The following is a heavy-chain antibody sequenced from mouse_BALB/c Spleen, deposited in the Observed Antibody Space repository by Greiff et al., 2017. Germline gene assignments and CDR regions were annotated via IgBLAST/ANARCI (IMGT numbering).Heavy chain of an antibody. CDR1: GFTFSSYG. Sequence: VQLKESGGGLVQPGGSLKLSCAASGFTFSSYGMSWVRQTPDKRLELVATINSNGGSTYYPDSVKGRFTISRDNAKNTLYLQMSSLKSEDTAMYYCAREIAYWGQGTLVTVSA. CDR3: AREIAY. CDR2: INSNGGST. V-gene: IGHV5-6-3*01. J-gene: IGHJ3*01.